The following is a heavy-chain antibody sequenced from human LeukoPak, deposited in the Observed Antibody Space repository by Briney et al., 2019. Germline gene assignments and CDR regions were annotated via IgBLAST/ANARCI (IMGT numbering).Heavy chain of an antibody. D-gene: IGHD5-18*01. CDR1: GGSISSGGYY. J-gene: IGHJ4*02. CDR2: IYYSGST. CDR3: ARWVAMAIFNY. Sequence: SETLSLTCTVSGGSISSGGYYWSWIRQHPGKGLEWIGYIYYSGSTYYNPSLKSRVTISVDTSKNQFSLKLSSVTAADTAVYYCARWVAMAIFNYWGQGTLVTVSS. V-gene: IGHV4-31*03.